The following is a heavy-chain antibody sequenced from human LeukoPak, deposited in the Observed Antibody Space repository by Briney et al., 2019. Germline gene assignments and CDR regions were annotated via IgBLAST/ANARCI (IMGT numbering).Heavy chain of an antibody. J-gene: IGHJ4*02. D-gene: IGHD3-10*02. CDR3: ARFRSTTIIGGGLDY. CDR2: ISESGVTT. V-gene: IGHV3-23*01. CDR1: GFTFRNYA. Sequence: GGSLRLSCAASGFTFRNYALSWVRQAPGKGLEWVSSISESGVTTYYGDSGKGRFTISRDNSKNTLFLQMSSLRVDDTAVYLCARFRSTTIIGGGLDYWGQGTLVTVSS.